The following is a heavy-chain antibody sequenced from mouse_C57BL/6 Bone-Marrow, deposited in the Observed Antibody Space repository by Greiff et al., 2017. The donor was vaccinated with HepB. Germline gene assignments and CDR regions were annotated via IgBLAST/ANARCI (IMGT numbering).Heavy chain of an antibody. CDR3: TSPTVVATRAWFAY. Sequence: EVKVEESGGGLVQPGGSMKLSCAASGFTFSDAWMDWVRQSPEKGLEWVAEIRNKANNHATYYAESVKGRFTISRDDSKSSVYLQMNSLRAEDTGIYYCTSPTVVATRAWFAYWGQGTLVTVSA. D-gene: IGHD1-1*01. J-gene: IGHJ3*01. CDR2: IRNKANNHAT. V-gene: IGHV6-6*01. CDR1: GFTFSDAW.